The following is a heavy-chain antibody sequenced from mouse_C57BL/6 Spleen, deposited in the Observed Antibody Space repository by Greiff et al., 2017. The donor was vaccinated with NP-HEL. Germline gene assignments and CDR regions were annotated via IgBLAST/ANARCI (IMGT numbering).Heavy chain of an antibody. Sequence: EVQLQQSGPELVKPGASVKISCKASGYTFTDYYMNWVKQSHGQSLEWIGDINPNNGGTSYNQKFKGKATLTVDKSSSTAYMELRSLTSEDSAVYYCARASDWDGYAMDYWGQGTSVTVSS. V-gene: IGHV1-26*01. J-gene: IGHJ4*01. CDR1: GYTFTDYY. D-gene: IGHD4-1*01. CDR2: INPNNGGT. CDR3: ARASDWDGYAMDY.